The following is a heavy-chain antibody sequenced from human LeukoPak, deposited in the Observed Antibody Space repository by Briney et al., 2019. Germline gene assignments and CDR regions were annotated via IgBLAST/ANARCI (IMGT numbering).Heavy chain of an antibody. CDR2: IRSKAYGGTT. V-gene: IGHV3-49*04. D-gene: IGHD5/OR15-5a*01. J-gene: IGHJ4*02. Sequence: GGSLRLSCAASGFTFSSYAMSWVRQAPGKGLEWVGFIRSKAYGGTTEYAASVKGRFTISRDDSKSIAYLQMNSLKTEDTAVYYCTRGSTLGGQGTLVTVSS. CDR3: TRGSTL. CDR1: GFTFSSYA.